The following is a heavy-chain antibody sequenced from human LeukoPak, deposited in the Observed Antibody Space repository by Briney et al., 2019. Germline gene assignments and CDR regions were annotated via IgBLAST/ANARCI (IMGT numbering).Heavy chain of an antibody. Sequence: GGSLRLSCVTSGFTFSNYYMTWIRQAPGKGLEWVSYISGTGNSKYYADSVKGRSTISRDNAKNSLYLQMSSLRAEDTAMYYCARDYSGSEYFFDYWGQGSLVTVSS. CDR3: ARDYSGSEYFFDY. CDR1: GFTFSNYY. D-gene: IGHD1-26*01. J-gene: IGHJ4*02. CDR2: ISGTGNSK. V-gene: IGHV3-11*01.